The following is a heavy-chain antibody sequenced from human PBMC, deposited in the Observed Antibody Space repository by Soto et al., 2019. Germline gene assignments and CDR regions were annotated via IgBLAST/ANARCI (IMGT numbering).Heavy chain of an antibody. D-gene: IGHD6-19*01. CDR3: AHSVVAGLGYYFDY. CDR1: GFSLSTTRVG. V-gene: IGHV2-5*02. CDR2: IYWDDDK. J-gene: IGHJ4*02. Sequence: QITLKESGPTLVKPTQTLTLTCTFSGFSLSTTRVGVGWIRQPPGKALEWLALIYWDDDKRYSPSLKSRLTIPTDTSKNQVALTMTNMDPVDTATYYCAHSVVAGLGYYFDYWGQGTLVTVSS.